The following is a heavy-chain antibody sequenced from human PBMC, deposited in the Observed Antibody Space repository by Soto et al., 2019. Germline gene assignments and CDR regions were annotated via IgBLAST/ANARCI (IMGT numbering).Heavy chain of an antibody. CDR2: IIPIFGTA. D-gene: IGHD4-4*01. V-gene: IGHV1-69*06. CDR1: GGTFSSYA. Sequence: ASVKVSCKASGGTFSSYAISWVRQAPGQGLEWMGGIIPIFGTANYAQKFQGRVTITADKSTSTAYMELSSLRSEDKAVYYCARSKTPLMTTVTTGFDPWGQGTLVTVSS. CDR3: ARSKTPLMTTVTTGFDP. J-gene: IGHJ5*02.